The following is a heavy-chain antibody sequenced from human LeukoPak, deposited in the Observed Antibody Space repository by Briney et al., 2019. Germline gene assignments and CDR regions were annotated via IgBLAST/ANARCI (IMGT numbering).Heavy chain of an antibody. CDR3: ASTYDFWSGYSEWYFDY. D-gene: IGHD3-3*01. V-gene: IGHV3-30*02. J-gene: IGHJ4*02. CDR1: GFTFSSYG. Sequence: GGSLRLSCAASGFTFSSYGMHWVRQAPGKGLEWVAFIRDDGSNKYYADSVKGRFTISRDNSKNTLYLQMNSLRAEDTAVYYCASTYDFWSGYSEWYFDYWGQGTLVTVSS. CDR2: IRDDGSNK.